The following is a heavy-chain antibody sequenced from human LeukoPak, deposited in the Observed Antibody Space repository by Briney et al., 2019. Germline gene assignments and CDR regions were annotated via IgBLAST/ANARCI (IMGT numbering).Heavy chain of an antibody. Sequence: ASVKVSCKASGGTFTSYAISWVRQAPGQGLEWMGGIIPIFGTANYAQKFQGRVTITADESTSTAYMELSSLRSEDTAVYYCARAPSGIAVSYYYYGMDVWGKETTVTVSS. D-gene: IGHD6-19*01. CDR3: ARAPSGIAVSYYYYGMDV. CDR2: IIPIFGTA. J-gene: IGHJ6*04. V-gene: IGHV1-69*13. CDR1: GGTFTSYA.